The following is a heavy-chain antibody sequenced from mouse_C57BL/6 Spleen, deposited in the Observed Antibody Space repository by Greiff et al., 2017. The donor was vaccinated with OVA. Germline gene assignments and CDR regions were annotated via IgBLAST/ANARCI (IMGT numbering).Heavy chain of an antibody. CDR1: GYTFTSYW. CDR2: IHPNSGST. Sequence: QVQLQQPGAELVKPGASVKLSCKASGYTFTSYWMHWVKQRPGQGLEWIGMIHPNSGSTNYNEKFKSKATLTVDKSSSTAYMQLSSLTSEDSAVYYCARNDYDYEGAWFAYWGQGTLVTVSA. CDR3: ARNDYDYEGAWFAY. V-gene: IGHV1-64*01. J-gene: IGHJ3*01. D-gene: IGHD2-4*01.